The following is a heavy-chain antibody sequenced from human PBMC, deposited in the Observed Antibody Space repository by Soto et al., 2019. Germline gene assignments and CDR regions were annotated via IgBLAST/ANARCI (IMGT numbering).Heavy chain of an antibody. V-gene: IGHV3-74*01. D-gene: IGHD6-13*01. CDR3: VRGTSGWYGIDY. Sequence: EVQLVESGGGLVQPGGSLRLSCEASGFTFSNHWIHWVRQPPGKGLLWVSRISPDGSSTNYAGSVEGRFTVSRDNARNTLFLQMNSLRADDTDEYYCVRGTSGWYGIDYWGQGTLVTVSS. CDR2: ISPDGSST. CDR1: GFTFSNHW. J-gene: IGHJ4*02.